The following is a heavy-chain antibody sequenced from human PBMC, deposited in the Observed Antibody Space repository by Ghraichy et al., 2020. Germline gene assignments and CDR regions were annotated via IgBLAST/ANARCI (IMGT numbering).Heavy chain of an antibody. CDR2: IYYSATT. CDR1: GGSISSYY. CDR3: ARSPYGGNSGWYFDL. V-gene: IGHV4-59*01. Sequence: ETLSLTCTVSGGSISSYYWSWIRQPPGKGLEWIGYIYYSATTYYNPSLNSRVTISVDTSKKQFSLKLTSVTAADTAVYYCARSPYGGNSGWYFDLWGRGTLVTVSS. J-gene: IGHJ2*01. D-gene: IGHD4-23*01.